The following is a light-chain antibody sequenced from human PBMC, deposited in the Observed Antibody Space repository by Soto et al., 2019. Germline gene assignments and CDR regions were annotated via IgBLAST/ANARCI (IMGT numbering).Light chain of an antibody. J-gene: IGKJ1*01. CDR2: AAH. CDR1: QSISSSN. CDR3: QHYSNSLWT. Sequence: DIVLTQSPGTLSLSPGERATLSCRASQSISSSNFDWYQQKPGQAPRLLIYAAHIRATGIPDRFIGSGSGTDFTLTISRLEAEDFAVYYCQHYSNSLWTFGQGTKVDIK. V-gene: IGKV3-20*01.